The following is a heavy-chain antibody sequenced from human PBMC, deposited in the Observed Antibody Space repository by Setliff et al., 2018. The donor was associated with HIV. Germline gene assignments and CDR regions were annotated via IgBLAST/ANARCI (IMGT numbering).Heavy chain of an antibody. D-gene: IGHD3-3*02. V-gene: IGHV3-11*06. CDR3: TRKLAPGHGMDV. Sequence: PGGSLRLSCAASGLHFSNTWMSWVRQAPGKGLECISYISTRSTSTNHADSVKGRFTISRDNAKNSLYLQMDSLRVEDTTVYYCTRKLAPGHGMDVWGQGTTVTVSS. CDR1: GLHFSNTW. J-gene: IGHJ6*02. CDR2: ISTRSTST.